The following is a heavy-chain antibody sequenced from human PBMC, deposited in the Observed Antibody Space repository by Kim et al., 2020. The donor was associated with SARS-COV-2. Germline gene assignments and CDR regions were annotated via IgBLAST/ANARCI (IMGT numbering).Heavy chain of an antibody. V-gene: IGHV3-30*04. CDR2: ISYDGSNK. Sequence: GGSLRLSCAASGFTFSSYAMHWVRQAPGKGLEWVAVISYDGSNKYYADSVKGRFTISRDNSKNTLYLQMNSLRAEDTAVYYCARGFRRVRFLEWLFGMGYWGQGTLVTVSS. CDR1: GFTFSSYA. J-gene: IGHJ4*02. CDR3: ARGFRRVRFLEWLFGMGY. D-gene: IGHD3-3*01.